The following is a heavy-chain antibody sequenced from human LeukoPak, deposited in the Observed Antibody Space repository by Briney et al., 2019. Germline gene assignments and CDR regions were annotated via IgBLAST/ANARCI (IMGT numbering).Heavy chain of an antibody. CDR3: AKSPSGFTYGRNWFDP. Sequence: GESLKISCKGSGYSFTSYWIPWVRQMPGKGLEWMGIIYPGDSDTRYSPAFQGQVTISADKSISTTYLQINSLKASDTAIYYCAKSPSGFTYGRNWFDPWGQGTLVTVSS. CDR2: IYPGDSDT. V-gene: IGHV5-51*01. D-gene: IGHD5-18*01. CDR1: GYSFTSYW. J-gene: IGHJ5*02.